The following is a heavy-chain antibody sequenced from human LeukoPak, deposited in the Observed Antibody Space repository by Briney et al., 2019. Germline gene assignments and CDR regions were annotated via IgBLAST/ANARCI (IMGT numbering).Heavy chain of an antibody. Sequence: SETLSLTCAVYGGSFSGYYWSWIRQTPGKGLEWIGEINHSGITDYNPSLRSRVTISVDTSKNQFSLKLSSVTAADTAIYYCARAVIVVAAATQRNWFDPWGQGTLVTVSS. CDR2: INHSGIT. CDR1: GGSFSGYY. J-gene: IGHJ5*02. D-gene: IGHD2-15*01. V-gene: IGHV4-34*01. CDR3: ARAVIVVAAATQRNWFDP.